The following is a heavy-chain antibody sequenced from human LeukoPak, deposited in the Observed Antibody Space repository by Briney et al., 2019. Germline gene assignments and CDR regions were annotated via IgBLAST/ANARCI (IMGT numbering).Heavy chain of an antibody. CDR3: ARLVYGDYVFDY. J-gene: IGHJ4*02. CDR1: GGSISSSSYY. CDR2: IYYSGST. V-gene: IGHV4-39*01. D-gene: IGHD4-17*01. Sequence: SETLSLTCTVSGGSISSSSYYWGWIRQPPGKGLEWIGSIYYSGSTYYNPSLKSRVTISVDTSKNQFFLKLSSVTAADTAVYYCARLVYGDYVFDYWGQGTLVTVSS.